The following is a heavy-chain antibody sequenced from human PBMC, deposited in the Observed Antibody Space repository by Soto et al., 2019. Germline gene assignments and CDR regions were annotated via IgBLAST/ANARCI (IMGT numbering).Heavy chain of an antibody. V-gene: IGHV1-2*02. Sequence: GASVKVSCKASGYTFTDYYIHWMRQAPGQGLEWMGWINPRNGATNYAQRFQGRVTMTRDMSISTAYMELSRQTSDDTAGYYCARLPPPGLSYYSMDVWGQGTTVTVSS. CDR3: ARLPPPGLSYYSMDV. CDR1: GYTFTDYY. CDR2: INPRNGAT. J-gene: IGHJ6*02.